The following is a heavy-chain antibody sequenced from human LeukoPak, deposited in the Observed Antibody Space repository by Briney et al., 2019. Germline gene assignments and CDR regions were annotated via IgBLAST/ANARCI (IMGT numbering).Heavy chain of an antibody. CDR2: IKQDGSEK. D-gene: IGHD3-22*01. J-gene: IGHJ4*02. V-gene: IGHV3-7*01. Sequence: GGSLRLSCAASGFTFSSYWMSWVRQAPGKGLEWVANIKQDGSEKYYVNSVKGRFTISRDNAKNSLYLHMNSLRAEDTAVYYCARDRPPYYYDSSGYLDYWGQGTLVTVSS. CDR1: GFTFSSYW. CDR3: ARDRPPYYYDSSGYLDY.